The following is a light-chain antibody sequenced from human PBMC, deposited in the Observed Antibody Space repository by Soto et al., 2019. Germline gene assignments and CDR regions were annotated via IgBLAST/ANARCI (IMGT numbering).Light chain of an antibody. V-gene: IGKV1-5*03. CDR3: QQYNDYQYT. CDR1: QSITTW. J-gene: IGKJ2*01. CDR2: KAT. Sequence: DIQMTQSPSTLSASVGDRVTITCRASQSITTWLAWYQQKPGKAPNLLIYKATNLQSGVPSRFSGSGSGTEFSLTISSLQPEDFAIYYCQQYNDYQYTFGQGTKLEIK.